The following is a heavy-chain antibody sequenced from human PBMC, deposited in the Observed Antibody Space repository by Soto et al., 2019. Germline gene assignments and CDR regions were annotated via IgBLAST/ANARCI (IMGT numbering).Heavy chain of an antibody. V-gene: IGHV3-15*07. D-gene: IGHD3-10*02. CDR3: STDYIMFGIDYGMVA. CDR2: IKSKTDGGTT. J-gene: IGHJ6*02. Sequence: PEKGLEWVGRIKSKTDGGTTDYAAPVKGRFTISRDDSKNTLYLQMNSLKTEDTAVYYCSTDYIMFGIDYGMVAWVLGTPVTDS.